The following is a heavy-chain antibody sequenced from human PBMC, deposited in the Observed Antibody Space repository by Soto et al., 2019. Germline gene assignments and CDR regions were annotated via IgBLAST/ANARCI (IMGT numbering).Heavy chain of an antibody. J-gene: IGHJ5*02. V-gene: IGHV3-30-3*01. Sequence: GGSLRLSCAASGFTFSSYAMHWVRQAPGKGLEWVAVISYDGSNKYYADSVKGRFTISRDNSKNTLYLQMNSLRAEDTAVYYCARDAGRFGELSWFDPWGQGTLVTVSS. CDR2: ISYDGSNK. CDR1: GFTFSSYA. D-gene: IGHD3-10*01. CDR3: ARDAGRFGELSWFDP.